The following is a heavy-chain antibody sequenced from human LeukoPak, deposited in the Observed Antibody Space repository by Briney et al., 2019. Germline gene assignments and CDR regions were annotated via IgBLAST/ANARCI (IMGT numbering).Heavy chain of an antibody. D-gene: IGHD2-21*02. V-gene: IGHV1-2*02. J-gene: IGHJ4*02. Sequence: VASVKVSCKASGYTFTGYYMHWVRQAPGQGLEWMGWINPNSGGTNYAQKFQGRVTMTRDTSISTAYMELSRLRSDDTAVYYCAIMGWVVTAIPTFFDYWGQGTLVTVSS. CDR3: AIMGWVVTAIPTFFDY. CDR1: GYTFTGYY. CDR2: INPNSGGT.